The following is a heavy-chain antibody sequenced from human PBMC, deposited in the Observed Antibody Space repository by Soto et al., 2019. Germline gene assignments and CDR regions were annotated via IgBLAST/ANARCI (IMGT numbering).Heavy chain of an antibody. D-gene: IGHD1-26*01. CDR2: IYHSGST. J-gene: IGHJ6*02. V-gene: IGHV4-4*02. Sequence: SETLSLTCAVSGGSISSSNWWSWVRQPPGKGLEWIGEIYHSGSTNYNPSPKSRVTISVDKSKKQFSLKLSSVTAADTAVYYIARVSGSYYYGMDVWGQGTTVTVSS. CDR3: ARVSGSYYYGMDV. CDR1: GGSISSSNW.